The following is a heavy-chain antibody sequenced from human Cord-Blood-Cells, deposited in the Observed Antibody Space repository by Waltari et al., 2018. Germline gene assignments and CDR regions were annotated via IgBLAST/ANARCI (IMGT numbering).Heavy chain of an antibody. D-gene: IGHD7-27*01. CDR2: IYPGDSDT. J-gene: IGHJ3*02. CDR1: GYSFTSYW. CDR3: ARQTGEENYGDAFDI. Sequence: EVQLVQSGAEVKKPGESLKISCKGSGYSFTSYWFAWVRHMPGKGLEWMGIIYPGDSDTRYSPSFQGQVTISADKSISTAYLQWSSLKASDTAMYYCARQTGEENYGDAFDIWGQGTMVTVSS. V-gene: IGHV5-51*01.